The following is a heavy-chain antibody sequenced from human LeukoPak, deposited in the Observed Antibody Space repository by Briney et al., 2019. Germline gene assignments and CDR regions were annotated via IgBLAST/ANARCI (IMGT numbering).Heavy chain of an antibody. D-gene: IGHD3-10*01. CDR2: ISAYNCNT. J-gene: IGHJ4*02. Sequence: GASVKVSRTASGYTFTSYGISWVRQAPGQGLEWMGWISAYNCNTNYAQTLQGRLTMTTDTSTSTAYMELRSLRSDDTAVYHCAREGSITMVRGVINYWAQGTLVTVSS. V-gene: IGHV1-18*01. CDR3: AREGSITMVRGVINY. CDR1: GYTFTSYG.